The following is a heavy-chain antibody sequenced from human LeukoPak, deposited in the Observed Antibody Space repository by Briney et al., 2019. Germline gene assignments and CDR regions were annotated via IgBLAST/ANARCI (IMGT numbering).Heavy chain of an antibody. CDR3: ARRRSYYDSSGYTFDI. Sequence: SVKVSCKASGGTFSSYALSWVRQAPGQGLEWMGGIIPIFGTKNYAQPFQGRVTITADESTSTAYMELSSLRSEDTAVYYCARRRSYYDSSGYTFDIWGQGTMVTVSS. V-gene: IGHV1-69*13. CDR2: IIPIFGTK. J-gene: IGHJ3*02. D-gene: IGHD3-22*01. CDR1: GGTFSSYA.